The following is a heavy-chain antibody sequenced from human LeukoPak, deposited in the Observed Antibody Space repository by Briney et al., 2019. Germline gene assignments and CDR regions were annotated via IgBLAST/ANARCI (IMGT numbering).Heavy chain of an antibody. CDR2: ISSSSSYI. D-gene: IGHD3-9*01. Sequence: GGSLRLSCAASGFTFSDYSMNWVRQAPGKGLEWVSSISSSSSYIYYADSVKGRFTISRDNAKNSLYLQMNSLRAEDTAVYYCARSHYDILTGMDDAFDIWGQGTMVTVSS. CDR1: GFTFSDYS. CDR3: ARSHYDILTGMDDAFDI. V-gene: IGHV3-21*01. J-gene: IGHJ3*02.